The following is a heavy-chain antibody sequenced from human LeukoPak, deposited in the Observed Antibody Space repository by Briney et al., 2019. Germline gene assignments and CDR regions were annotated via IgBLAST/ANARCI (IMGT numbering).Heavy chain of an antibody. J-gene: IGHJ4*02. CDR3: TRGPGSTWYSDY. CDR2: ISGSGGST. Sequence: GGSLRLSCAASGFTLSSYAMSWVRQAPGKGLEWVSAISGSGGSTYYADSVKGRFTISRDNSKNTLYLQMNSLRAEDTAVYYCTRGPGSTWYSDYWGQGTLVTVFS. D-gene: IGHD6-13*01. V-gene: IGHV3-23*01. CDR1: GFTLSSYA.